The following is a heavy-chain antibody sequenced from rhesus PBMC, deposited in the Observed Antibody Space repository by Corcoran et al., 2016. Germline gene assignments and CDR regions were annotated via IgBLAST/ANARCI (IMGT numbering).Heavy chain of an antibody. CDR2: ISWNSGTI. J-gene: IGHJ4*01. CDR3: TRENSWLDY. CDR1: GSRFDAYA. D-gene: IGHD1-1-1*01. Sequence: EVQLVESGGALAQPGGSLRLSGAASGSRFDAYAMHGVRQAPGKGLEWVSLISWNSGTIYYADSVKGRFTISRDNAKNSLFLQMDRLRVGDTAVYYCTRENSWLDYWGQGVLVTVSS. V-gene: IGHV3-134*01.